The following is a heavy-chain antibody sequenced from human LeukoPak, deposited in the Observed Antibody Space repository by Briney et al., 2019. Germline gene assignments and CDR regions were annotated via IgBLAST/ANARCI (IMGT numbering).Heavy chain of an antibody. CDR2: FDPEDGET. J-gene: IGHJ3*02. CDR3: ATAGSHDSSGYYLGAFDI. CDR1: GYTLTELS. V-gene: IGHV1-24*01. Sequence: ASVKVSCKVSGYTLTELSMHWVRQAPGKGLEWMGGFDPEDGETIYAQKFQGRVTMTEDTSTVTAYMELSSLRSEDTAVYYCATAGSHDSSGYYLGAFDIWGQGTMVAVSS. D-gene: IGHD3-22*01.